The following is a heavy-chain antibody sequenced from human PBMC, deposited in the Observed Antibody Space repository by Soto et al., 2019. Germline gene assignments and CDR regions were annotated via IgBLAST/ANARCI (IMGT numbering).Heavy chain of an antibody. CDR2: ISGSGGST. J-gene: IGHJ4*02. CDR3: AKPQRRGYSYGPTDFDY. D-gene: IGHD5-18*01. V-gene: IGHV3-23*01. CDR1: GFTFSSYA. Sequence: EVQLLESGGGLVQPGGSLSLSCAASGFTFSSYAMSWVRQAPGKGLEWVSAISGSGGSTYYADSVKGRFTISRDNSKNTLYLQMNSLRAEDTAVYYCAKPQRRGYSYGPTDFDYWGQGTLVTVSS.